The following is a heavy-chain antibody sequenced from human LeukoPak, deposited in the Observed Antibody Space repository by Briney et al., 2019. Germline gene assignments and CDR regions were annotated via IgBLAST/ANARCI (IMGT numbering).Heavy chain of an antibody. D-gene: IGHD6-19*01. CDR3: NCIAVAGEPFDY. V-gene: IGHV1-8*01. CDR2: MNPNSGNT. J-gene: IGHJ4*02. Sequence: GASVKVSCKASGYTFTSYDINWVRQATGQGLEWMGWMNPNSGNTGYAQKFQGRVTMTRNTSISTAYMELSSLRSEDTAVYYCNCIAVAGEPFDYCGQGTLVTVSS. CDR1: GYTFTSYD.